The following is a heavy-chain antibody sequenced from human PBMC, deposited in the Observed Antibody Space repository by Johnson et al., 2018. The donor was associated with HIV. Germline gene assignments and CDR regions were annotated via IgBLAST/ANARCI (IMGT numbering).Heavy chain of an antibody. Sequence: EQLVESGGGLVQPGGSLRLSCAASGFTLNSYGMHWVRQAPGKGLEWVAFIRYDGSNTYYGDSMKGRLTISRDNSKNTLFLQMNSLRAEDTAVYYCAKGSGWYSAFDIWGQGTMVTVSS. D-gene: IGHD6-19*01. V-gene: IGHV3-30*02. CDR3: AKGSGWYSAFDI. CDR1: GFTLNSYG. J-gene: IGHJ3*02. CDR2: IRYDGSNT.